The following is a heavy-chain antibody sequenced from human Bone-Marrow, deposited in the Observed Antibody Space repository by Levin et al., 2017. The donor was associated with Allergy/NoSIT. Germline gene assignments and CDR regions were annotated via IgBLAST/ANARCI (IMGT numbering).Heavy chain of an antibody. D-gene: IGHD2-15*01. J-gene: IGHJ6*02. CDR2: MNPNSGNT. CDR3: ARGSLRCSGGSCYYRYGMDV. Sequence: ASVKVSCKASGYTFTSYDINWVRQATGQGLEWMGWMNPNSGNTGYAQKFQGRVTMTRNTSISTAYMELSSLRSEDTAVYYCARGSLRCSGGSCYYRYGMDVWGQGTTVTVSS. CDR1: GYTFTSYD. V-gene: IGHV1-8*01.